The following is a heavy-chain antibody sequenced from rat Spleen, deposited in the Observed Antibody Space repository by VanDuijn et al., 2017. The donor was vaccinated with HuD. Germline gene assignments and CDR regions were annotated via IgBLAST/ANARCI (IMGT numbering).Heavy chain of an antibody. CDR2: IWGDGNT. V-gene: IGHV2S61*01. J-gene: IGHJ2*01. D-gene: IGHD1-12*03. Sequence: QVQLRESGPGLVQPSQTLSLTCTVSGFSLSNYGVIWVRQPPGKGLDWMGVIWGDGNTNYSSSLKSRLSINRDTSKSQVFLKLNNLQTEDIAMYFCASQYYYDGYYRDYWGQGVMVTVSS. CDR1: GFSLSNYG. CDR3: ASQYYYDGYYRDY.